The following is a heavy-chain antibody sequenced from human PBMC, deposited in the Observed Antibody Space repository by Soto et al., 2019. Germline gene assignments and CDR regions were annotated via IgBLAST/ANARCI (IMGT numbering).Heavy chain of an antibody. CDR2: ISSSSSTL. CDR3: ARAGYYGSGILL. D-gene: IGHD3-10*01. Sequence: EVQLVESGGGLVQPGGSLRLSCAASGFTFNSYSMNWVRQAPGKGLEWVSYISSSSSTLYYADSVKGRFTISRDNAKNSLYLQMNSLRDEDTAVYYCARAGYYGSGILLWGQGTLVTFSS. CDR1: GFTFNSYS. V-gene: IGHV3-48*02. J-gene: IGHJ4*02.